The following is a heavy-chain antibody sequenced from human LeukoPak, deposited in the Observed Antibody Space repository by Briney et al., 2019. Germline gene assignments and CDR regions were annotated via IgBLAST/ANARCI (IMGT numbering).Heavy chain of an antibody. CDR3: ARFGGWLRPKYYFDY. D-gene: IGHD5-12*01. V-gene: IGHV3-21*01. CDR1: GFTFSSYS. Sequence: GGSLRLSCAASGFTFSSYSMNLVRQAPGKGLEWVSSISSSSSYIYYADSVKGRFTISRDNAKNSLYLQMNSLRAEDTAVYYCARFGGWLRPKYYFDYWGQGTLVTVSS. J-gene: IGHJ4*02. CDR2: ISSSSSYI.